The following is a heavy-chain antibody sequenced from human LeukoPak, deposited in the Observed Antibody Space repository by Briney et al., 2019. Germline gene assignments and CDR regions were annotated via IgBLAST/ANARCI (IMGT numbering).Heavy chain of an antibody. J-gene: IGHJ6*02. CDR3: ARGRYYDFWSGYIYGMDV. Sequence: SETLSLTCAVYGGSFSGYYWSWIRQPPGKGLEWIGEINHSGSTNYNPSLKSRVTISVDTCKNQFSLKLSSVTAADTAVYYCARGRYYDFWSGYIYGMDVWGQGTTVTVSS. V-gene: IGHV4-34*01. D-gene: IGHD3-3*01. CDR2: INHSGST. CDR1: GGSFSGYY.